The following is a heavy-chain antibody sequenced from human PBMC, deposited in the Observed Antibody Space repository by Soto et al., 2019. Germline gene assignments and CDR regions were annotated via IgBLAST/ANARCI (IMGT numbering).Heavy chain of an antibody. CDR1: GFTFSNAW. J-gene: IGHJ4*02. CDR2: IKSKTDGGTT. CDR3: TVRAQNLPPPSNYDY. V-gene: IGHV3-15*07. Sequence: GGSLRLSCAASGFTFSNAWMNWVRQAPGKGLEWVGRIKSKTDGGTTDYAAPVKGRFTISRDDSKNTLYLQMNSLKTEDTAVYYCTVRAQNLPPPSNYDYWGQGSLVTVSS. D-gene: IGHD4-4*01.